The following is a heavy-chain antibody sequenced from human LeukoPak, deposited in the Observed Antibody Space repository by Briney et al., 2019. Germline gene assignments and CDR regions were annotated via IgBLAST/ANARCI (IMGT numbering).Heavy chain of an antibody. V-gene: IGHV3-30*14. CDR1: GFTFSSYA. J-gene: IGHJ3*02. Sequence: GGSLRLSCAASGFTFSSYAMHWVRQAPGKGLEWVAVISYDGSNKYYADSVKGRFTISRHNSKNTLYLQMNSLRAEDTAVYYCARDRRGAFDIWGQGTMVTVSS. CDR3: ARDRRGAFDI. D-gene: IGHD5-24*01. CDR2: ISYDGSNK.